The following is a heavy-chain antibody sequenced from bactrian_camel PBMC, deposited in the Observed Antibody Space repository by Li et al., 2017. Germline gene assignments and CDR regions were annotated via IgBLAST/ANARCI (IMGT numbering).Heavy chain of an antibody. CDR3: AAVRYGGSWYPLCRARSADFGYWGTWYDAFSEDEYKY. D-gene: IGHD6*01. CDR2: WHTSGNK. V-gene: IGHV3S55*01. Sequence: VQLVESGGGSVQAGGSLRLSCAASGITVSRYCLAWFRLGRGHEREGVAAWHTSGNKYYSDSVKGRFTVSRDELEMRSLKPEDTAMYYCAAVRYGGSWYPLCRARSADFGYWGTWYDAFSEDEYKYWGQGTQVTVS. CDR1: GITVSRYC. J-gene: IGHJ4*01.